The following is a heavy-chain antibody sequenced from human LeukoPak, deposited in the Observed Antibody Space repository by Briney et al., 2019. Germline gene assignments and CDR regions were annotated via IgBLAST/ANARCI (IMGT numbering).Heavy chain of an antibody. J-gene: IGHJ4*02. V-gene: IGHV3-7*01. CDR1: GFTFTNSW. D-gene: IGHD2-15*01. CDR3: ARDSAGSLDF. Sequence: GGSLRLSCASSGFTFTNSWMVWVRQAPGKGLEWVANIKQDGSTKHYADSLKGRFTISRDNPKNSLYLQMNSLRADDTAVYYCARDSAGSLDFWGQGILVTVAS. CDR2: IKQDGSTK.